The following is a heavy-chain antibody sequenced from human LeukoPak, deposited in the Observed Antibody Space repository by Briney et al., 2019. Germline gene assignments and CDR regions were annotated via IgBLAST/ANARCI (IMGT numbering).Heavy chain of an antibody. CDR3: VRSQWGNSGNYFFDY. D-gene: IGHD3-22*01. J-gene: IGHJ4*02. CDR1: GYNFTSFW. Sequence: GESLKISCKASGYNFTSFWIGWVRQMSGKGLERMGIIYPDDSNPRNSPSFQGQVTISADKSITTAYLHWSSLKASDTAIYYCVRSQWGNSGNYFFDYWGQGTLVTVPS. V-gene: IGHV5-51*01. CDR2: IYPDDSNP.